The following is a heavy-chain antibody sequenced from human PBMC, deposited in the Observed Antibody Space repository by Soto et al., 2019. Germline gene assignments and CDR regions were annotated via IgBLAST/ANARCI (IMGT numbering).Heavy chain of an antibody. CDR1: GSSISSGDYY. D-gene: IGHD3-3*01. CDR3: ARTYYDFWSGYNWFDP. Sequence: PSETLSLTCTVSGSSISSGDYYWSWIRQPPGKGLEWIGYIYYSGSTYYNPSLKSRVTISVDTSKNQFSLKLSSVTAADTAVYYCARTYYDFWSGYNWFDPWGQGTLVTVSS. J-gene: IGHJ5*02. V-gene: IGHV4-30-4*01. CDR2: IYYSGST.